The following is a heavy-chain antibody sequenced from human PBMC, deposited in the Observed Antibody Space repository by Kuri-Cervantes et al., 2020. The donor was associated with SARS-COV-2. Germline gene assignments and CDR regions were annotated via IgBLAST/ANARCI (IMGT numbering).Heavy chain of an antibody. CDR1: GYTFTGYY. CDR3: ARALGVPAATPGEI. V-gene: IGHV1-18*04. CDR2: ISAYNGNT. D-gene: IGHD2-2*01. Sequence: ASVKVSCKASGYTFTGYYMHWVRQAPGQGLEWMGWISAYNGNTNYAQMLQGRVTMTTDTSTSTAYMELRSLRSDDTAVYYCARALGVPAATPGEIWGQGTMVTVSS. J-gene: IGHJ3*02.